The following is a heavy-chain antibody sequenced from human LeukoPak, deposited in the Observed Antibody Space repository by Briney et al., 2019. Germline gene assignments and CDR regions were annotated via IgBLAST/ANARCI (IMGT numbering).Heavy chain of an antibody. D-gene: IGHD6-19*01. CDR2: TYYRSKWYN. Sequence: SQTLSLTCAISGDSVSSNSAAWNWIRHSPPKGLECRGRTYYRSKWYNDYAVSVKSRITINPDTSKNQFSLQLNSVTPEDTAVYYCARARSSGWYVNFDYWGQGTLVTVSS. CDR3: ARARSSGWYVNFDY. V-gene: IGHV6-1*01. CDR1: GDSVSSNSAA. J-gene: IGHJ4*02.